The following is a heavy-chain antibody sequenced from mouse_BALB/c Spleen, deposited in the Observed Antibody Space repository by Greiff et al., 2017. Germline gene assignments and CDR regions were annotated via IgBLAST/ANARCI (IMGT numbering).Heavy chain of an antibody. D-gene: IGHD2-10*01. CDR2: ISDGGSYT. V-gene: IGHV5-4*02. Sequence: EVQLVESGGGLVKPGGSLKLSCAASGFTFSDYYMYWVRQTPEKRLEWVATISDGGSYTYYPDSVKGRFTISRDNAKNNLYLQMSSLKSEDTAMYYCSKSYYGNYVWFAYWGQGTLVTVSA. J-gene: IGHJ3*01. CDR3: SKSYYGNYVWFAY. CDR1: GFTFSDYY.